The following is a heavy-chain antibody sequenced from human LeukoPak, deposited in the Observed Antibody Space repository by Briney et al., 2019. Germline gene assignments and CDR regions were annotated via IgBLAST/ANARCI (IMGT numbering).Heavy chain of an antibody. CDR1: GFTFSSYS. CDR2: ISYDGSNK. J-gene: IGHJ6*02. Sequence: GGSLRLSCAASGFTFSSYSMHWVRQAPGKGLEWVAVISYDGSNKYYADSVKGRFTISRDNSKNTLYLQMNSLRAEDTAVYYCAKSNRASVSDVWGQGTTVTVSS. CDR3: AKSNRASVSDV. V-gene: IGHV3-30*18.